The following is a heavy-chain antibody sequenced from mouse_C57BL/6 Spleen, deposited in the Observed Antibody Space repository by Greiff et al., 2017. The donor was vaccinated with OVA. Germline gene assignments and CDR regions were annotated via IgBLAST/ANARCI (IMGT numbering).Heavy chain of an antibody. V-gene: IGHV1-61*01. Sequence: QVQLQQSGAELVRPGSSVKLSCKASGYTFTSYWMDWVKQRPGQGLEWIGNIYPSDSETHYNQKFKDKATLTVDKSSSTAYMQLSSLTSEDSAVYYCARLPTYGSDWYFDVWGTGTTVTVSS. D-gene: IGHD1-1*01. CDR1: GYTFTSYW. CDR2: IYPSDSET. CDR3: ARLPTYGSDWYFDV. J-gene: IGHJ1*03.